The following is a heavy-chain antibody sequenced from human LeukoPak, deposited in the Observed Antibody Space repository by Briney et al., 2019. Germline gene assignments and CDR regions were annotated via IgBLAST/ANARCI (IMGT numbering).Heavy chain of an antibody. CDR1: GFTFSSYG. Sequence: GGSLRLSSAASGFTFSSYGMHWVRQAPGKGLEWVAVIWYDGSNKYYADSVKGRFTISRDNSKNTLYLQMNSLRAEDTAVYYCATQSWVAAGDYWGQGTLVTVSS. J-gene: IGHJ4*02. D-gene: IGHD2-15*01. CDR2: IWYDGSNK. CDR3: ATQSWVAAGDY. V-gene: IGHV3-33*01.